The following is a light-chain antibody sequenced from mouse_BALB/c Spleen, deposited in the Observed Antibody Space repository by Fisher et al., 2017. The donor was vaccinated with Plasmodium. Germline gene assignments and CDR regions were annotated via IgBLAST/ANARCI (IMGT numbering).Light chain of an antibody. V-gene: IGKV8-30*01. CDR3: QQYYNYRT. Sequence: DIVMTQSTSSLAVSVGEKVTMSCKSSQNLLYRTNQKNYLAWFQQKPGQSPKLQIYWASTRESGVPDRFTGSGFGTDFTLTISSVKAEDLAVYYCQQYYNYRTFGGGTKLEIK. CDR1: QNLLYRTNQKNY. J-gene: IGKJ1*01. CDR2: WAS.